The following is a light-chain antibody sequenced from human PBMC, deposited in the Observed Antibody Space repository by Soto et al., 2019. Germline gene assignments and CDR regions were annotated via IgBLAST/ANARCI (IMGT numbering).Light chain of an antibody. Sequence: QSALTQPASVSGSPGQSITISCTGTSSDVGSYNLVSWYQQHPGKAPKLMIYEGSKRPSGVSNRFSGSKSGNTASLTISGLQAEDAADYYCCSDAGSSTHVVFGGGTKLTVL. J-gene: IGLJ2*01. V-gene: IGLV2-23*01. CDR1: SSDVGSYNL. CDR2: EGS. CDR3: CSDAGSSTHVV.